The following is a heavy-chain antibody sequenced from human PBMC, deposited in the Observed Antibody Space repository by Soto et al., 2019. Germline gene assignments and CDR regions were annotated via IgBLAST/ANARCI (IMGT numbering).Heavy chain of an antibody. D-gene: IGHD3-22*01. J-gene: IGHJ3*02. Sequence: QVQLVESGGGVVQPGRSLRLSCAASGFTFSSYGMHWVRQAPGKGLEWVAVIWYDGSNKYYADSVKGRFTISRDNSKNTLYLQMNSLRAEDTAVYYCARDLYSTTLYDSSGYYLLSSAFDIWGQGTMVTVSS. CDR2: IWYDGSNK. V-gene: IGHV3-33*01. CDR3: ARDLYSTTLYDSSGYYLLSSAFDI. CDR1: GFTFSSYG.